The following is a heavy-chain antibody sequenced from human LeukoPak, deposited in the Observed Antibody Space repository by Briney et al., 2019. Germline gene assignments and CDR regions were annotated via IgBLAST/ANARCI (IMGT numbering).Heavy chain of an antibody. CDR2: IGIRGDT. V-gene: IGHV3-13*01. CDR3: ARGGIQVSGIDEFDY. CDR1: GFAFIDYD. J-gene: IGHJ4*02. D-gene: IGHD6-19*01. Sequence: GGSLRLSCAASGFAFIDYDMHWVRQVIGKGLERVSAIGIRGDTHYSGSVKGRFTISRENAESSLYLQMNSLRAEDTAVYYCARGGIQVSGIDEFDYWGQGTLVTVSS.